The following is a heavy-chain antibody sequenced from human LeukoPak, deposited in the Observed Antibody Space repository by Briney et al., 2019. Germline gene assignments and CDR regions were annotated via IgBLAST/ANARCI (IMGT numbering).Heavy chain of an antibody. CDR2: ISSSSSYI. J-gene: IGHJ4*02. CDR1: GFTFSSYS. D-gene: IGHD6-19*01. Sequence: GGSLRLSCAASGFTFSSYSMNWVRQAPGKGLEWVSSISSSSSYIYYADSVKGRFTISRDNAKNSLYLQMNSLRAEDTAVYYCARDSSGVGALDYWGQGTLVTVSS. CDR3: ARDSSGVGALDY. V-gene: IGHV3-21*01.